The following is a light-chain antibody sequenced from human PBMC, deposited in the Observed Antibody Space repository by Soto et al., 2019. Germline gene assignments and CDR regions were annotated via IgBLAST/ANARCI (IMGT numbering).Light chain of an antibody. V-gene: IGLV2-14*03. Sequence: QSVLTQPASISGSPGQSIAISCTGTNSDISAYNYVSWYQQHPGKAPKLVIYDVTNRPSGVSDRFSGSKSGDTASLTISGLQPEDEADYYCSSFTTTSTQVFGGGTKFTVL. CDR3: SSFTTTSTQV. CDR2: DVT. CDR1: NSDISAYNY. J-gene: IGLJ2*01.